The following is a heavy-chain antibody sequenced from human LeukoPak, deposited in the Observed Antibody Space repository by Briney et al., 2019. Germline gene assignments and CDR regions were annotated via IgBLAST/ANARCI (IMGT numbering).Heavy chain of an antibody. V-gene: IGHV1-69*13. CDR3: ARDIRGSFDY. CDR1: GGTFSSYA. Sequence: ASVKVSCKASGGTFSSYAISWVRQAPGQGLEWVGGIIPIFGTANYAQKFQGRVTITADESTSTAYMELSSLRSEDTAMYYCARDIRGSFDYWGQGTLVTVSS. D-gene: IGHD3-10*01. CDR2: IIPIFGTA. J-gene: IGHJ4*02.